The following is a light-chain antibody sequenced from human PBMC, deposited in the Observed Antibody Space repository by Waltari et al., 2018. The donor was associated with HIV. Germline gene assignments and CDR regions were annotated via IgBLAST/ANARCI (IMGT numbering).Light chain of an antibody. J-gene: IGLJ2*01. CDR1: TSHVGGYHF. Sequence: QSALTQPPSASGSPWQSVPIPCTGPTSHVGGYHFVTLYQQQPGTVPKFIIYEVNKRPSGVHDRFSGSKSGNRASLTVSGFQAEDEADYHCSSYAGNNKLVFGGGTKLTV. CDR2: EVN. CDR3: SSYAGNNKLV. V-gene: IGLV2-8*01.